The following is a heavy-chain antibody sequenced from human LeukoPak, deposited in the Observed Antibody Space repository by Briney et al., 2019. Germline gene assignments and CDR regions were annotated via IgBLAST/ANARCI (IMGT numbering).Heavy chain of an antibody. Sequence: ASVNVSCKASGYTFTGYYMHWVRQAPGQGLEWMGWINPNSGGTNYAQKFQGRVTMTRDTSISTAYMELRRLRSDDTAVYYCARGQRYYDSSGYALRFDYWGQGTLVTVSS. V-gene: IGHV1-2*02. CDR2: INPNSGGT. D-gene: IGHD3-22*01. CDR1: GYTFTGYY. J-gene: IGHJ4*02. CDR3: ARGQRYYDSSGYALRFDY.